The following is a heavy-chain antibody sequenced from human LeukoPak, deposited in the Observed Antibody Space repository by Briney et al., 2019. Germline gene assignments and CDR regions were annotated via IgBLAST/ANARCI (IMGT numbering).Heavy chain of an antibody. J-gene: IGHJ4*02. V-gene: IGHV4-31*03. Sequence: SQTLSLTCIVSGASFNTGDYYWHWIRQHPGKGLEWIGYIYNSGSTYYNPSLKSRVTISVDTSKNHFSLRLTSVTAADSAVYDCARGAPPDSWGQGTLVTVSS. CDR2: IYNSGST. CDR1: GASFNTGDYY. CDR3: ARGAPPDS.